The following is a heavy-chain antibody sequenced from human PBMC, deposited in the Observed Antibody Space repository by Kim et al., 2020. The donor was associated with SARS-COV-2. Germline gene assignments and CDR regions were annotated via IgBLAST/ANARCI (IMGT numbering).Heavy chain of an antibody. CDR3: ARGITMVRGVTQYYYYYYGMDV. CDR2: ISAYNGNT. CDR1: GYTFTSYG. D-gene: IGHD3-10*01. Sequence: ASVKVSCKASGYTFTSYGISWVRQAPGQGLEWMGWISAYNGNTNYAQKLQGRVTMTTDTSTSTAYMELRSLRSDDTAVYYCARGITMVRGVTQYYYYYYGMDVWGQGTTVTVSS. V-gene: IGHV1-18*01. J-gene: IGHJ6*02.